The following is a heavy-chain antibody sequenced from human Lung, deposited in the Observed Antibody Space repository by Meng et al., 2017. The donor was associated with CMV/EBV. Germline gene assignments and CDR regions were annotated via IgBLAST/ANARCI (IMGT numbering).Heavy chain of an antibody. CDR2: INQDGTVK. V-gene: IGHV3-7*01. J-gene: IGHJ5*02. D-gene: IGHD1-26*01. CDR1: GFTFSTYW. Sequence: ESXKIXXAASGFTFSTYWMSWVRQAPGKGLEWVANINQDGTVKYYVGSVKGRFTISRDSAKNSLYLQMNSLRAEDTAVYYCARDVPLVRGTGLYDHWGQGTVXTVSS. CDR3: ARDVPLVRGTGLYDH.